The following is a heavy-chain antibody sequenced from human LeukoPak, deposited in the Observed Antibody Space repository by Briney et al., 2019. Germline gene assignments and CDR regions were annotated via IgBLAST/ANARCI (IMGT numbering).Heavy chain of an antibody. CDR1: GFTCSSYS. CDR3: AREQWLVRGDAFDI. V-gene: IGHV3-48*01. CDR2: ISSSSSTI. D-gene: IGHD6-19*01. Sequence: GGSLRLSCAASGFTCSSYSMNWVLQAPGKGLEWVSYISSSSSTIYYADSVKGRFTISRDNAKNSLYLQMNSLRAEDTAVYYCAREQWLVRGDAFDIWGQGTMVTVSS. J-gene: IGHJ3*02.